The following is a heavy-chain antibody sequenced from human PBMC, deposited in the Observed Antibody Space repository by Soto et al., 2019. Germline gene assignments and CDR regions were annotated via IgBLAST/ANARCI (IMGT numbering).Heavy chain of an antibody. D-gene: IGHD2-15*01. CDR2: INSDGSVS. CDR3: ARGDCVGGTCYSLAVSFYYHGDV. CDR1: GFTFSNYW. V-gene: IGHV3-74*02. J-gene: IGHJ6*03. Sequence: EVQLVESGGGLVQPGGSLRLSCAASGFTFSNYWMYWVRQAPGKGLEWVSRINSDGSVSSYADSVKGRLTISRDNVKNTLYLQLDSLRAEDTAVYYCARGDCVGGTCYSLAVSFYYHGDVWSKGTTVTV.